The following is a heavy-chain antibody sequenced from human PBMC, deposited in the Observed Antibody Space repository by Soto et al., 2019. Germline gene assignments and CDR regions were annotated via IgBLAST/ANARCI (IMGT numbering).Heavy chain of an antibody. D-gene: IGHD6-13*01. Sequence: GGSLRLSCAASGFTFSSYWMHWVRQAPGKGLVWVSRINSDGSSTSYADSVKGRFTISRDNAKNTLYLQMNSLRAEDTAVYYCAATPFSSSWYSPWFDPWGQGTLVTVSS. J-gene: IGHJ5*02. V-gene: IGHV3-74*01. CDR1: GFTFSSYW. CDR3: AATPFSSSWYSPWFDP. CDR2: INSDGSST.